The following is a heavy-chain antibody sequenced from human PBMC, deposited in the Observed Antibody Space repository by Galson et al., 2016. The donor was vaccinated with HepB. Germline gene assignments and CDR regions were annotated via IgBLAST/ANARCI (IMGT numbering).Heavy chain of an antibody. D-gene: IGHD5-18*01. J-gene: IGHJ4*02. Sequence: LSCAASGFTFSDYYMSWIRQGPGKGLEWVSYISSSGSYTNYADSVKGRFTISRDNPKNSLYLQMNSLRVEDTAVYYCARDYSGQLWLLGGFDYWGQGTLVTVSS. CDR1: GFTFSDYY. V-gene: IGHV3-11*06. CDR3: ARDYSGQLWLLGGFDY. CDR2: ISSSGSYT.